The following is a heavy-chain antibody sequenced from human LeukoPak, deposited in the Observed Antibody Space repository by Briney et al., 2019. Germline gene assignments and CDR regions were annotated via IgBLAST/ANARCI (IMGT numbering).Heavy chain of an antibody. V-gene: IGHV3-74*01. D-gene: IGHD4-17*01. CDR1: GFTFSSYW. J-gene: IGHJ4*02. CDR3: AEEIWPTVTTPGHTHFDY. CDR2: INSDGSST. Sequence: GGSLRLSCATSGFTFSSYWMHWVRQAPGKGLAWVSRINSDGSSTNYADSVKGRFTISRDNSKNTLCLQMNSLRAEDTAVYYCAEEIWPTVTTPGHTHFDYWGQGTLVTVSS.